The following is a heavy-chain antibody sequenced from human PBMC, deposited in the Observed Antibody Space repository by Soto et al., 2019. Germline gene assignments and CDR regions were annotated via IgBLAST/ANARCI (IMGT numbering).Heavy chain of an antibody. Sequence: ASVKVSCKASGGTFSSYAISWVRQAPGQGLEWMGGIIPIFGTANYAQKFQGRVTITADESKNTLYLQMNSLRAEDTAVYYCARDLGYYGSGSYPHYWGQGTLVTVSS. J-gene: IGHJ4*02. CDR2: IIPIFGTA. CDR3: ARDLGYYGSGSYPHY. V-gene: IGHV1-69*13. D-gene: IGHD3-10*01. CDR1: GGTFSSYA.